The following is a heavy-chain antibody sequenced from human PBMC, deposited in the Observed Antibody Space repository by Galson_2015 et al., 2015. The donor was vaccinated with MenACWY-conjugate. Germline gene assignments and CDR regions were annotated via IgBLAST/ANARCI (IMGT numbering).Heavy chain of an antibody. V-gene: IGHV3-33*01. Sequence: SLRLSCAASGFTFSSYGMHWVRQAPGKGLEWVAVIWYDGSNKYYADSVKGRFTISRDNSKNTLYLQMNSLRAEDTAVYYCARRMGVGVVVVPADYYGMDVWGQGTTVTVSS. J-gene: IGHJ6*02. CDR1: GFTFSSYG. CDR2: IWYDGSNK. D-gene: IGHD2-2*01. CDR3: ARRMGVGVVVVPADYYGMDV.